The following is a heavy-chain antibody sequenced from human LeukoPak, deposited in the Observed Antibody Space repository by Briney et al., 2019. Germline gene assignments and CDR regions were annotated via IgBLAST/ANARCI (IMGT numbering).Heavy chain of an antibody. D-gene: IGHD6-19*01. CDR3: AKEVGLSSGWYLGADYYYGMDV. CDR1: GFTLSSYA. V-gene: IGHV3-23*01. Sequence: PGGSLRLSCAASGFTLSSYAMSWVRQAPGKGLEWVSAISGSGGSTYYADSVKGRFTISRDNSKNTLYLQMNSLRAEDTAVYYCAKEVGLSSGWYLGADYYYGMDVWGQGTTVTVSS. J-gene: IGHJ6*02. CDR2: ISGSGGST.